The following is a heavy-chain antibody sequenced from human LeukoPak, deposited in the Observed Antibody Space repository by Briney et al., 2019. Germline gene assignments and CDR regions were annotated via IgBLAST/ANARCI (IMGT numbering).Heavy chain of an antibody. V-gene: IGHV3-30*18. Sequence: GGSLRLSCAASGFTFSSYGMHWVRQAPRKGLEWVAGISYDGSNKYYADSVKGRFTISRDNSKNTLYLQMNSLRAEDTAVYYCAKVDDSSGYSPFDYWGQGTLVTVSS. D-gene: IGHD3-22*01. J-gene: IGHJ4*02. CDR1: GFTFSSYG. CDR2: ISYDGSNK. CDR3: AKVDDSSGYSPFDY.